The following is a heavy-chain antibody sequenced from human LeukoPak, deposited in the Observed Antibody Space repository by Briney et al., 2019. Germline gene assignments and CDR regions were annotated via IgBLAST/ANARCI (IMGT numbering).Heavy chain of an antibody. CDR3: ARTPLITMIVGEDYYFDY. V-gene: IGHV3-23*01. CDR2: ISGSGSST. D-gene: IGHD3-22*01. Sequence: PGGSLRLSCAASGFTFRRYGMSWVRQAPGKGLEWVSAISGSGSSTYYGDSVKGRFTISRDNSKNTLYLQMNSLRAEDTAVYYCARTPLITMIVGEDYYFDYWGQGTLVTVSS. CDR1: GFTFRRYG. J-gene: IGHJ4*02.